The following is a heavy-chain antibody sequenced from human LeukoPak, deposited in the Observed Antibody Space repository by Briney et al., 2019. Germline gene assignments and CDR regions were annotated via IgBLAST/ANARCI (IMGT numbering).Heavy chain of an antibody. D-gene: IGHD1-14*01. CDR3: ARDPDRSGFDF. J-gene: IGHJ4*02. V-gene: IGHV3-33*08. CDR1: GFTFINYG. CDR2: VWYDGNNK. Sequence: GGSLRLSCAASGFTFINYGMHWVRQAPGKGLEWVATVWYDGNNKYYADSVRGRFTISRDNSKNMVSLHMNSLRVEDTAIYYCARDPDRSGFDFWGQGTLLTVSS.